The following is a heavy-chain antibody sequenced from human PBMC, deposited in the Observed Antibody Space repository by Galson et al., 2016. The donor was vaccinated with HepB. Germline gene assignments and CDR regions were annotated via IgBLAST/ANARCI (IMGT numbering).Heavy chain of an antibody. D-gene: IGHD6-6*01. J-gene: IGHJ5*02. CDR2: IYNTGST. V-gene: IGHV4-4*02. CDR3: ADGKLATGWGS. CDR1: GGSINSDVW. Sequence: SETLSLTCAVSGGSINSDVWWSWVRQAPGKGLEWIGEIYNTGSTNYNPSLKTRFIMSLDKSKNQFSLKANSVTAADTAVYFCADGKLATGWGSWGQGILVVVSS.